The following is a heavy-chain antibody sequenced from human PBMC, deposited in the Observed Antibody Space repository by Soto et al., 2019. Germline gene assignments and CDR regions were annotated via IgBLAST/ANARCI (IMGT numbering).Heavy chain of an antibody. CDR1: GLTFGSFE. CDR2: ISIGGGSTM. V-gene: IGHV3-48*03. CDR3: ATAHSGYRYDQGYFHCYAMDV. Sequence: SGGSLRLSCADSGLTFGSFEGNWVRQAPGKGLEGISYISIGGGSTMYYAESVKGRFTISRDNAKSSLYLQMHSLCPEYTAVYYCATAHSGYRYDQGYFHCYAMDVWGQGTTITVSS. D-gene: IGHD5-18*01. J-gene: IGHJ6*02.